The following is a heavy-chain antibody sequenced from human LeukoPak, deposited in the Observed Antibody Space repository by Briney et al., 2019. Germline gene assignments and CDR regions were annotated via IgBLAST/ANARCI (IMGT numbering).Heavy chain of an antibody. CDR1: GGSISIYY. V-gene: IGHV4-59*01. CDR3: ARDRELSY. CDR2: IYHSGST. D-gene: IGHD3-10*01. Sequence: MTSETLSLTCTVSGGSISIYYWSWIRQPPGKGLERIGYIYHSGSTNYNPSLKGRVTISVDTSKNQFSLKLSSVTAADTAVYYCARDRELSYWGQGTLVTVSS. J-gene: IGHJ4*02.